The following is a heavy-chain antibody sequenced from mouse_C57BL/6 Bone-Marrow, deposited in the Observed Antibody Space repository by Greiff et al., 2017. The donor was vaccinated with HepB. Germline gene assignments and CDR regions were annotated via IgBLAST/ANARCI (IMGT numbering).Heavy chain of an antibody. V-gene: IGHV2-4*01. CDR3: ASRSRRGAMDY. J-gene: IGHJ4*01. CDR1: GFSLTSYG. CDR2: IWSGGST. Sequence: QVQLKESGPGLVPPSQSLSIPCTVSGFSLTSYGVHWVRQPPGKGLEWLGVIWSGGSTDYNAAFISILSISKDNSKSQVFFKMNSLQADDTAIYYWASRSRRGAMDYWGQGTSVTVSS.